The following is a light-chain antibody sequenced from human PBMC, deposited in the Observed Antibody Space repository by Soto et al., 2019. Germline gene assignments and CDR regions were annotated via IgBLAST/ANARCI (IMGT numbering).Light chain of an antibody. Sequence: EIKMAQSPDTLSVSPGERATLSCRASQSISSKLAWYQQRPGQAPRLLIYGASTRATGVPVRFRGGGSGTEFTRTISGLQSEDVAVYCCQQYDKWPPTFGGGTKVEIK. CDR3: QQYDKWPPT. V-gene: IGKV3-15*01. CDR2: GAS. J-gene: IGKJ4*01. CDR1: QSISSK.